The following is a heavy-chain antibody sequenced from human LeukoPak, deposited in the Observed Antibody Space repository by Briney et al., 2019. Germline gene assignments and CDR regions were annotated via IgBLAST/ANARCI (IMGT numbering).Heavy chain of an antibody. CDR3: AGSLGYCTSNVCYLKY. V-gene: IGHV1-18*01. CDR2: ISAQHGQT. Sequence: ASVKVSCKTSGYSENFYGITWVRQVAGQGLEWMGWISAQHGQTEYAPKSQDRVTMTTDTYTNTAYMDLRSLRSDDTAVYYCAGSLGYCTSNVCYLKYWGQGTLVTVSS. J-gene: IGHJ4*02. D-gene: IGHD2-8*01. CDR1: GYSENFYG.